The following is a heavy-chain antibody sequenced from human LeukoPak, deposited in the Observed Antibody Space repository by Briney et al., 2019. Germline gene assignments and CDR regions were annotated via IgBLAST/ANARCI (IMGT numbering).Heavy chain of an antibody. CDR3: AREGTERANDAFDI. V-gene: IGHV1-8*03. Sequence: ASVKVSCKASGYTFTGYYINWVRQATGQGLEWMGWMNPNSGNTGYAQKFQGRVTITRNTSISTAYMEPSSLRSEDTAVYYCAREGTERANDAFDIWGQGTMVIVSS. J-gene: IGHJ3*02. CDR1: GYTFTGYY. CDR2: MNPNSGNT.